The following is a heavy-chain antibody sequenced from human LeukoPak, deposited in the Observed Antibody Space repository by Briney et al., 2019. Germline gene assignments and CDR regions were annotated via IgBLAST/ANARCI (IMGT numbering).Heavy chain of an antibody. CDR1: GFTYTTYW. J-gene: IGHJ6*02. V-gene: IGHV3-7*03. Sequence: PGGPLRLSCAASGFTYTTYWMSWVRQAPGKGLEWVANIKTDGSDKNYVDSVKGRFTISRDNAKNSVYLQMNGLRAEDTAVYFCARGGGLDVWGQGATVTVSS. CDR3: ARGGGLDV. CDR2: IKTDGSDK. D-gene: IGHD3-16*01.